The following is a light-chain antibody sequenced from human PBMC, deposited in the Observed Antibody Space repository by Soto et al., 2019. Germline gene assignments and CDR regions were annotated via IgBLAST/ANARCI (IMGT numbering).Light chain of an antibody. CDR2: GAS. V-gene: IGKV3-20*01. CDR3: QEYGSPPRLT. J-gene: IGKJ4*02. CDR1: QSVSSSY. Sequence: LTLTPPTLTLYPGERATLSYSASQSVSSSYLAWYQQKPGQAPRRLISGASKRATGIPDRFSGSRAGTAFFITISRLEADDVAVDYCQEYGSPPRLTFGGGTKVDIK.